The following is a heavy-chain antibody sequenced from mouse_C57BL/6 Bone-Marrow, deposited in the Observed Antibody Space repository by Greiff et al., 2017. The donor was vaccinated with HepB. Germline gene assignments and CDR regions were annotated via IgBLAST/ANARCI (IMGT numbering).Heavy chain of an antibody. J-gene: IGHJ2*01. CDR2: IHPNSGST. Sequence: QVQLQQPGAELVKPGASVKLSCKASGYTFTSYWMHWVKQRPGQGLEWIGMIHPNSGSTNYNEKFKSKATLTVDKSSSKAYMQLSSLTAEDSAVYYCAKQGRVFDYWGQGTTLTVAS. V-gene: IGHV1-64*01. CDR3: AKQGRVFDY. D-gene: IGHD4-1*01. CDR1: GYTFTSYW.